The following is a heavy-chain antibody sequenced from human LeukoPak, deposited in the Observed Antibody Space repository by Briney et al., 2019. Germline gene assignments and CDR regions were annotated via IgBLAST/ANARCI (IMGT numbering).Heavy chain of an antibody. J-gene: IGHJ4*02. CDR1: GYTFTSYG. CDR3: ARDTQPYYYDSSGFDY. CDR2: ISAYNGNT. V-gene: IGHV1-18*01. Sequence: ASVKVSCKASGYTFTSYGISWVRQAPGQGLEWMGWISAYNGNTNYAQKLQGRVTMTTDTSTSTAYMELRSLRSDDTAVYYCARDTQPYYYDSSGFDYWGQGTLVTVSS. D-gene: IGHD3-22*01.